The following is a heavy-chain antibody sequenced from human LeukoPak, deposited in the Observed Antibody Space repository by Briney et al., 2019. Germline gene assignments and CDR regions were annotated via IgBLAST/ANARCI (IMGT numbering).Heavy chain of an antibody. CDR2: ISSTSTTI. CDR3: ARGCGLHLSPAPSYYDSRCRYFDA. J-gene: IGHJ4*02. V-gene: IGHV3-48*04. Sequence: GGSLRLPCAASGFAFCDFSMEWVPQAPGKGLEWISYISSTSTTIYYADSVRGRFTTTRDNAKNSLYLQMNSLRAEDTAVYYCARGCGLHLSPAPSYYDSRCRYFDAWGQGTLVTVSS. D-gene: IGHD3-22*01. CDR1: GFAFCDFS.